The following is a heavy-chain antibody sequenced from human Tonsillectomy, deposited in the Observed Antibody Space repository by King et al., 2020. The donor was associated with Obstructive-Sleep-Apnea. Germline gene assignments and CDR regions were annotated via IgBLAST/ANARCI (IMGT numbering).Heavy chain of an antibody. D-gene: IGHD1-1*01. CDR1: GGSITNYY. J-gene: IGHJ4*02. CDR2: IYYSVIT. CDR3: ARWNEGFDY. Sequence: VQLQESGPGLVRPSETLSLTCTVPGGSITNYYWGWIRQPPGKGLEWMGYIYYSVITDYNPARMGRVTITVDTSKNKHSLRVTSVTAADTAEYFCARWNEGFDYWGQGTLVTVSS. V-gene: IGHV4-59*08.